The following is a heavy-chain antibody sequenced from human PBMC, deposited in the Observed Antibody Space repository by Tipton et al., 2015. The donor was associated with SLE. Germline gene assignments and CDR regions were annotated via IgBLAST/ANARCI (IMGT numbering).Heavy chain of an antibody. D-gene: IGHD1-26*01. CDR2: IYSSGST. CDR3: ARGGGSYYDY. V-gene: IGHV4-4*07. CDR1: GGSISGYY. Sequence: TLSLTCTVSGGSISGYYWSWIRQPAGKGLEWIGRIYSSGSTIYNPSLKSRLTLSLDMSNNQFSLRVRSVTAADTAVYYCARGGGSYYDYWGQGRLVTVPS. J-gene: IGHJ4*02.